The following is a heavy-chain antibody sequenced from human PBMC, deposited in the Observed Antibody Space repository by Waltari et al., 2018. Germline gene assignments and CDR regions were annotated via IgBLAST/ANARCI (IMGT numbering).Heavy chain of an antibody. V-gene: IGHV3-13*01. CDR2: IGRGGDT. CDR3: ATEVKDDISRGWAFDI. Sequence: EVQLVESGGDLVKPGGAMRLSWVGSGITVSNYVKHWVRQGTGEGLYWVSAIGRGGDTYYSDSVRGRFTISRENAKNSLYLQMNTLRYGDTAVYFCATEVKDDISRGWAFDIWGQGTMVTVSS. J-gene: IGHJ3*02. CDR1: GITVSNYV. D-gene: IGHD6-19*01.